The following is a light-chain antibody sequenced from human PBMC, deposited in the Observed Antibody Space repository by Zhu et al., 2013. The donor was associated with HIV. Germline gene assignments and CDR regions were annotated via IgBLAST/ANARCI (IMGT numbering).Light chain of an antibody. CDR1: QSLLYSNGYNY. V-gene: IGKV2-28*01. CDR2: LGS. CDR3: MQGTHWPFT. J-gene: IGKJ3*01. Sequence: DIVMTQSPLSLPVTPGEPASISCRSSQSLLYSNGYNYLDWYLQKPGQSPQLLIYLGSIRAFGVPDRFSGSGSGTDFTLRISRVEAEDVGIYYCMQGTHWPFTFGPGTKVAI.